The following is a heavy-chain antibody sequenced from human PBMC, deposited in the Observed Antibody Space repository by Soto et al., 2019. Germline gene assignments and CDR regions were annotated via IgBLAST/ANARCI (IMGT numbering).Heavy chain of an antibody. J-gene: IGHJ6*02. CDR2: IYPGDSDT. D-gene: IGHD2-2*01. CDR3: ARHHCSSTICYLTGYYYYGMDV. V-gene: IGHV5-51*01. CDR1: GYSFTSYW. Sequence: ESLKISCKGSGYSFTSYWIGWVRQMPGKGLEWMGIIYPGDSDTRYSPSFQGQVTISADKSISTAYLQWSSLKASDTAMYYCARHHCSSTICYLTGYYYYGMDVWGQGTTVTVSS.